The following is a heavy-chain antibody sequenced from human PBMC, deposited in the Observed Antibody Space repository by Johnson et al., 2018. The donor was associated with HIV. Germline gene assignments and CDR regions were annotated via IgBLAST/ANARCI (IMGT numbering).Heavy chain of an antibody. CDR2: INSDGSST. D-gene: IGHD4-17*01. CDR1: RFSFSSYW. CDR3: ARHYGWGDHWDAFVI. Sequence: VQLVESGGGLVQPGGSLRLSCAASRFSFSSYWMHWVRQAPGKGLVWVSRINSDGSSTNYADSVKGRFTISRDNAKNTLYLQMSSLRAEDTAVYYCARHYGWGDHWDAFVIWGQGTMGTVSS. J-gene: IGHJ3*02. V-gene: IGHV3-74*01.